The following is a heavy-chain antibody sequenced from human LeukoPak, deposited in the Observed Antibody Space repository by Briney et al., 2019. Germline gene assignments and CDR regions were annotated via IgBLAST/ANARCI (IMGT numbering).Heavy chain of an antibody. D-gene: IGHD7-27*01. CDR2: IYTGGNT. J-gene: IGHJ4*02. CDR3: ARDQGSGDESYFDY. CDR1: GASISSYY. Sequence: SETLSLTCTVSGASISSYYWSWIRQPAGKGLEWIGRIYTGGNTKYNPSLKSRVTMSVDTSKNQFSLKVSSVTAADTAVYYYARDQGSGDESYFDYWGQGTLVTVSS. V-gene: IGHV4-4*07.